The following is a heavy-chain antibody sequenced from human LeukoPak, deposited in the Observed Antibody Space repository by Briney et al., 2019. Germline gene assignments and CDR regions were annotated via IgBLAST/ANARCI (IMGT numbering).Heavy chain of an antibody. J-gene: IGHJ4*02. CDR2: IRTKATSYDA. CDR1: GFTFSGSP. CDR3: GLGSGKSDFDY. V-gene: IGHV3-73*01. Sequence: GGSLTLSCAASGFTFSGSPMHWVCQAAGKGLEGVGRIRTKATSYDAAYAASVKGRFTISRDDSKNTAYLQMNSLKTEDTAVYYCGLGSGKSDFDYWGQGTLVTVSS. D-gene: IGHD3-10*01.